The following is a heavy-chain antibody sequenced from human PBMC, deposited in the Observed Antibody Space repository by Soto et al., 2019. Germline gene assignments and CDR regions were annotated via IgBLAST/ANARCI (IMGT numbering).Heavy chain of an antibody. CDR2: IIPILGIA. V-gene: IGHV1-69*08. Sequence: QVQLVQSGAEVKKPGSSVKVSCKASGGTFSSYTISWVRQAPGQGLEWMGRIIPILGIANYAQKFQGRVTITADKSTSTAYMELSSLRSEDTAVYYCARDFAREMVTTISTTGYFDLWGRGTLVTVSS. D-gene: IGHD5-18*01. CDR1: GGTFSSYT. CDR3: ARDFAREMVTTISTTGYFDL. J-gene: IGHJ2*01.